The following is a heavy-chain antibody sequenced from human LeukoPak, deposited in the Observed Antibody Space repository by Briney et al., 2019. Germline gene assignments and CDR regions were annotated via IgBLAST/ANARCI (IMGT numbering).Heavy chain of an antibody. CDR2: FSATDGST. Sequence: GGSLRLSCAASGFTFDNYVMAWIRQAPGKGLEWVSAFSATDGSTQYADSLKGRFTISRDNSKNTLYLQMNNLRAEDTGLYYCARAKIVAAGTGAFDIWGQGTMVTVSS. CDR3: ARAKIVAAGTGAFDI. CDR1: GFTFDNYV. D-gene: IGHD6-13*01. V-gene: IGHV3-23*01. J-gene: IGHJ3*02.